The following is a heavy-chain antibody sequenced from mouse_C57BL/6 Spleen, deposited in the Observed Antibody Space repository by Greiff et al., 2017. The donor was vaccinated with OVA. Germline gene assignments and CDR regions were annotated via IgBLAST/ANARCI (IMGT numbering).Heavy chain of an antibody. CDR3: ARKGSLGYFDV. CDR2: IWSGGST. CDR1: GFSLTSYG. J-gene: IGHJ1*03. Sequence: VQLVESGPGLVQPSQSLSITCTVSGFSLTSYGVHWVRQSPGQGLEWLGVIWSGGSTDYYAAFISSLSIRTGNSKSQVFFKLNSLQADDTAIYCCARKGSLGYFDVWGTGTTVTVSS. V-gene: IGHV2-2*01.